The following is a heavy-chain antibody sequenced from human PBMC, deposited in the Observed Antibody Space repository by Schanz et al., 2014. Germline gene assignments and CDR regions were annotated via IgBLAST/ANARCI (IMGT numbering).Heavy chain of an antibody. Sequence: EVQLLASGGGLVQPGGSLRLSCVASGFTFFGSFAMSWVRQAPGKGLEWVSGMSGSGSTADYADSVKGRFIISRDSSKNTLFLQMNMLRAEDTAVYFCARDGGRDGFNLAFDVWGQGTLVTVSS. D-gene: IGHD2-15*01. CDR3: ARDGGRDGFNLAFDV. CDR2: MSGSGSTA. J-gene: IGHJ3*01. CDR1: GFTFFGSFA. V-gene: IGHV3-23*01.